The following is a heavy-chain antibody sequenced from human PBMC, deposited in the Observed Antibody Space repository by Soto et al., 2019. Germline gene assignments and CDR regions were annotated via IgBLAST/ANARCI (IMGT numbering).Heavy chain of an antibody. D-gene: IGHD1-1*01. CDR2: IIPIFGTA. V-gene: IGHV1-69*13. CDR1: GGTFSSYA. Sequence: SVKVSCKASGGTFSSYAISWVRQAPGQGLEWMGGIIPIFGTANYAQKFQGRVTITADESTSTAYMELSSLRSEDTAVYYCVRGVEPGGGYYYGMDVWGQGTTVTVSS. CDR3: VRGVEPGGGYYYGMDV. J-gene: IGHJ6*02.